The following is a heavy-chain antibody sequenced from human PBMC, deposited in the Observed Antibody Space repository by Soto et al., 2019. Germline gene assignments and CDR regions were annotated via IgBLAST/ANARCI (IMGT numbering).Heavy chain of an antibody. CDR3: ASYSNYYWFDP. Sequence: SETLSLTCTVSGGSISSYYWSWIRQPPGKGLEWIGYIYYSGSTNYNPSLKSRVTISVDTSKNQFSLKLSSVTAADTAVYYCASYSNYYWFDPWGQGTLVTVSS. V-gene: IGHV4-59*08. CDR1: GGSISSYY. J-gene: IGHJ5*02. CDR2: IYYSGST. D-gene: IGHD4-4*01.